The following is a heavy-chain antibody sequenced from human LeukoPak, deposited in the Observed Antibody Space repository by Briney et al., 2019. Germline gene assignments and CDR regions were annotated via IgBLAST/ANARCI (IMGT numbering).Heavy chain of an antibody. D-gene: IGHD3-3*01. J-gene: IGHJ6*03. CDR2: MNPNSGQT. CDR1: GYTFTNCD. Sequence: ASVKVSCKASGYTFTNCDINWVRLAPGQGLQWMGWMNPNSGQTGSIKKFRDRITMTRDTSTSTAFMELSGLTSDDTAIYYCARVDDFFDGSQHAYMDVWGGGTGVSVSS. CDR3: ARVDDFFDGSQHAYMDV. V-gene: IGHV1-8*01.